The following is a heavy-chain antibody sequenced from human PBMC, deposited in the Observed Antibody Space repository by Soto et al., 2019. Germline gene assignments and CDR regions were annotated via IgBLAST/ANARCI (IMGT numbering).Heavy chain of an antibody. Sequence: QVQLVQSGAEVKKPGASGKVSCKASGYTFTSYEINWVRQATGQGLEWMGWMNPNSGNTGYAQKFQGRVTMTRNTSISTAYMELSSLRSEDTAVYYCARAHYYDSSGYYPTFDYWGQGTLVTVSS. J-gene: IGHJ4*02. CDR2: MNPNSGNT. V-gene: IGHV1-8*01. CDR1: GYTFTSYE. CDR3: ARAHYYDSSGYYPTFDY. D-gene: IGHD3-22*01.